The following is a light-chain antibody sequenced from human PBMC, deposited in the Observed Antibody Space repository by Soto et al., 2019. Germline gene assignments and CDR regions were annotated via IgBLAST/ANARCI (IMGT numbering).Light chain of an antibody. J-gene: IGLJ1*01. CDR1: SSDVGSYNL. V-gene: IGLV2-23*02. Sequence: SVLTQPASVSGSPGQSITISCTRTSSDVGSYNLVPWYQQHPGKAPKVMIYEVSKRPSGVPNRFSGSKSGNTASLTISGLQAEDEADYYCCSYAGSRTYVFGTGTKAPS. CDR2: EVS. CDR3: CSYAGSRTYV.